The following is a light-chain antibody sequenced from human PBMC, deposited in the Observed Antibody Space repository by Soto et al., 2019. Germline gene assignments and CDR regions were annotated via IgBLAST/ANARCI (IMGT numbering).Light chain of an antibody. Sequence: MAPFCSSQRGSAGDRVTMSWRASQSISSWLAWYQQKPGKAPKLLIYKASSLESGVPSRFSGSGSGTEFTLTISSLQPDDFATYYCQQYNSYSPTFGQGTKVDIK. CDR3: QQYNSYSPT. J-gene: IGKJ1*01. CDR2: KAS. V-gene: IGKV1-5*03. CDR1: QSISSW.